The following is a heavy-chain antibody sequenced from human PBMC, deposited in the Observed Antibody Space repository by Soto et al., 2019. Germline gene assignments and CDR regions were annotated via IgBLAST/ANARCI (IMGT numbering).Heavy chain of an antibody. CDR1: GFSFDTYA. Sequence: EAQLLESGGGLVQPGGSLRLSCAASGFSFDTYAMSWVRQAPGKGLEWVSSISGSGGNTYYADSVKGRFTISRDNSKNILYLQMTSLRAEDTALYYCAKLGMTTINRDYQGQGTQVTVSS. J-gene: IGHJ4*02. CDR3: AKLGMTTINRDY. CDR2: ISGSGGNT. D-gene: IGHD4-4*01. V-gene: IGHV3-23*01.